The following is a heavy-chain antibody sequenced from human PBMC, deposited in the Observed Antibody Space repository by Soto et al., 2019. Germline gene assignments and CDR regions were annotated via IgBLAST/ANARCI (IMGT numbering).Heavy chain of an antibody. J-gene: IGHJ4*02. D-gene: IGHD3-22*01. CDR1: GRTFNNYA. Sequence: QVQLVQSGAEVKKPGSSVKVSCKASGRTFNNYAISWVRQAPGIGFEWLGVIIPIGGTPEHAQKFQGRVTISADESTNTAYMELSSLRSEDTAVYYCATNYYDGSGHYFIFEHWGQGTPVTVSS. V-gene: IGHV1-69*01. CDR3: ATNYYDGSGHYFIFEH. CDR2: IIPIGGTP.